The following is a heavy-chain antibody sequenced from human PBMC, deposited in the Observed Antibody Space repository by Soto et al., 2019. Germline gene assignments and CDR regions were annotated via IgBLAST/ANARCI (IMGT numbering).Heavy chain of an antibody. CDR3: AIQRGTTLGTDH. Sequence: SETLSVSCAVSGYCITGGDDWGWIRQPPAKGLEWIGSIYHSGSTYYNPSLKSRITISVDISKNQFSLSLGSVTAAATAVYYCAIQRGTTLGTDHWGPGSLVTFSS. CDR1: GYCITGGDD. D-gene: IGHD4-17*01. V-gene: IGHV4-38-2*01. J-gene: IGHJ4*02. CDR2: IYHSGST.